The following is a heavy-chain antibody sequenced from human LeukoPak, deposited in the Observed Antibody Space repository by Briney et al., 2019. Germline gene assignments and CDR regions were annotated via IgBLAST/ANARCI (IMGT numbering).Heavy chain of an antibody. V-gene: IGHV1-2*06. Sequence: ASVKVSCKASGYTFTGYYMHWVRQAPGQGLEWMGRINPNSGGTNYAQKFQGRVTMTRDTSISTAYRELSRLRSDDTAVYYCATKYSGSNTVFDYWGQGTLVTVSS. CDR1: GYTFTGYY. CDR2: INPNSGGT. D-gene: IGHD1-26*01. CDR3: ATKYSGSNTVFDY. J-gene: IGHJ4*02.